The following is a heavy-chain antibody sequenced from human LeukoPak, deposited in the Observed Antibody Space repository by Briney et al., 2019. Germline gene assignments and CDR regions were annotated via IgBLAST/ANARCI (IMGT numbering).Heavy chain of an antibody. J-gene: IGHJ4*02. V-gene: IGHV2-5*01. CDR2: IYWNDDK. CDR3: AHQYYYDSSFYY. D-gene: IGHD3-22*01. Sequence: SGPTLVNPTQTVTLTCTFSGCSFSTSRAGGGWSRQPPGKALERPALIYWNDDKRYSPSLKSRLTVTKDTSKNQVVLTMTNMDPVDTATYYCAHQYYYDSSFYYWGQGTLVTVSS. CDR1: GCSFSTSRAG.